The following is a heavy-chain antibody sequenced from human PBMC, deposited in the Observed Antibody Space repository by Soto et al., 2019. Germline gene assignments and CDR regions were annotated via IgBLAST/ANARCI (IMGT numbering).Heavy chain of an antibody. Sequence: QVQLVQSGAEVKKPGSSVKVSCKASGGTFSSYAISWVRQAPGQGLEWMGGIIPIFGTANYAQKFQGRVTIPADDSTSTAYMELSSLRSEDTAVYYCARSRREVVVAASGRGAFDIWGQGTMVTVSS. CDR3: ARSRREVVVAASGRGAFDI. CDR1: GGTFSSYA. CDR2: IIPIFGTA. J-gene: IGHJ3*02. D-gene: IGHD2-15*01. V-gene: IGHV1-69*01.